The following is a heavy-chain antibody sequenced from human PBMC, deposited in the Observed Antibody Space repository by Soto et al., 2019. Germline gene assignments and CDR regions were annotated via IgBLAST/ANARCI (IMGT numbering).Heavy chain of an antibody. J-gene: IGHJ5*01. V-gene: IGHV3-21*01. D-gene: IGHD3-16*01. CDR2: INSGSDYI. CDR1: GFTFTSYS. CDR3: GGDPAGGTPLDS. Sequence: GGSLRLSCAASGFTFTSYSMNWVRQAPGKGLEWLSSINSGSDYIYYADSLKGRFTISRDNAKNSLYLQLNSLRAEDTAGYYWGGDPAGGTPLDSWGRETLFPVSS.